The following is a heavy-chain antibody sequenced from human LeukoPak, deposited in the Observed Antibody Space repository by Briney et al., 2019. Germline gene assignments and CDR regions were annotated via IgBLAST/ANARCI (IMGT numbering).Heavy chain of an antibody. CDR2: ISASGGGT. V-gene: IGHV3-23*01. Sequence: GGSLRLSCAASGFTFSSYEMNWVRQAPGKGLEWVSSISASGGGTYYADSVKGRFTISRDNSKNTLYLEMNSLRAEDTAVYYCAKDLRSSSWYAAYWGQGTLLTVSS. CDR3: AKDLRSSSWYAAY. CDR1: GFTFSSYE. D-gene: IGHD6-13*01. J-gene: IGHJ4*02.